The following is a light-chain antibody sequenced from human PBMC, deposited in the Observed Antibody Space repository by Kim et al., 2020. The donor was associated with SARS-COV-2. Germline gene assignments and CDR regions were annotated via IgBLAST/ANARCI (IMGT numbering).Light chain of an antibody. CDR2: DAS. CDR3: QQYNSYPWT. V-gene: IGKV1-5*01. CDR1: QSISTW. J-gene: IGKJ1*01. Sequence: SVGDRATITCRASQSISTWLAWYQQKPGKAPKLLIYDASSLASGVPSRFSGSGSGTEFTLTISSLQPDDFATYYCQQYNSYPWTFGQGTKVDIK.